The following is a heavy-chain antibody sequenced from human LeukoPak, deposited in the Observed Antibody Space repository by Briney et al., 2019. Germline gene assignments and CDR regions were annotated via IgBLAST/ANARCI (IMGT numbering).Heavy chain of an antibody. D-gene: IGHD3-22*01. Sequence: ASVKVSCKASGYTFTSYDINWVRQATGQGLEWMGWMNPNSGNTGYAQKFQGRVTITRNTSISTAYMELSSLRSEDTAVYYCARVLRNYYDSSGYYFDYWGQGTLVTVSS. V-gene: IGHV1-8*01. CDR3: ARVLRNYYDSSGYYFDY. CDR2: MNPNSGNT. CDR1: GYTFTSYD. J-gene: IGHJ4*02.